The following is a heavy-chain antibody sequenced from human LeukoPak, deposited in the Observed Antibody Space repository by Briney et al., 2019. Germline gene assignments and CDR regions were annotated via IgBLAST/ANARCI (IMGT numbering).Heavy chain of an antibody. Sequence: ASVKVSCKASGYTFTGYYMHWVRPAPGQGLEWMGWINPNSGGTNYAQKFQGWVTMTRDTSISTAYMELSGLRSDDTAVYYCARGYCSGGSCYWFDPWGQGTLVTVSS. J-gene: IGHJ5*02. CDR1: GYTFTGYY. V-gene: IGHV1-2*04. CDR2: INPNSGGT. D-gene: IGHD2-15*01. CDR3: ARGYCSGGSCYWFDP.